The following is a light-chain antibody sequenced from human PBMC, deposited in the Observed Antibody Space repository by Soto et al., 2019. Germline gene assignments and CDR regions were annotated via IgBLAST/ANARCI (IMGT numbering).Light chain of an antibody. CDR1: QTISTW. J-gene: IGKJ1*01. CDR3: QQSYNTPQT. CDR2: KTS. Sequence: DIQVTQSPPTLSASVGDRVTITCRASQTISTWMAWYQQKPGKAPKLLIYKTSNLDSGVPSRFSGSGSGTDYTLTISSLQPEDFATYYCQQSYNTPQTFGQGTKV. V-gene: IGKV1-5*03.